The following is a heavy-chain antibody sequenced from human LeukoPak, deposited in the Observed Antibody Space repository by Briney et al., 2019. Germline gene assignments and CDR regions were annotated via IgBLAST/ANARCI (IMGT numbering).Heavy chain of an antibody. V-gene: IGHV3-48*04. Sequence: PGRSLRLSCAASGFTFYNYGIHWVRQAPGKGLEWVSYISSSSSTIYYADSVKGRFTISRDNSKNSLYLQMNSLRTEDTALYYCAKDGDTAMAYYYGMDVWGQGTTVTVSS. CDR1: GFTFYNYG. D-gene: IGHD5-18*01. CDR2: ISSSSSTI. J-gene: IGHJ6*02. CDR3: AKDGDTAMAYYYGMDV.